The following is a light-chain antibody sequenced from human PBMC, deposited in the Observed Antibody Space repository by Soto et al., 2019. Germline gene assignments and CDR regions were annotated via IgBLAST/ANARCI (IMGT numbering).Light chain of an antibody. CDR1: QGISSY. CDR3: QQRGET. CDR2: DAS. J-gene: IGKJ5*01. V-gene: IGKV3-11*02. Sequence: LTQSPATLSLFPGGTATLACTASQGISSYIAWYQQKPGHPPRLLMFDASRRVAGIPPRFSGGGFGRDFTLTISSLEPEDFAIYYCQQRGETCGPGTRLEIK.